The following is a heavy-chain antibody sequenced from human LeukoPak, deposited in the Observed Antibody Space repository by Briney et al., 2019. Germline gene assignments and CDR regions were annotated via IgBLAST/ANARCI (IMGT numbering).Heavy chain of an antibody. CDR2: INHSGST. CDR3: ARGAVEVAGTINI. V-gene: IGHV4-34*01. J-gene: IGHJ4*02. D-gene: IGHD6-13*01. CDR1: GGSFSGYY. Sequence: SETLSLTCAVYGGSFSGYYWSWIRQPPGKGLEWIGEINHSGSTNYNPSLKSRVTISVDTSKNQFSLQLSSVTAADTAVYYCARGAVEVAGTINIWGQGTLATVSS.